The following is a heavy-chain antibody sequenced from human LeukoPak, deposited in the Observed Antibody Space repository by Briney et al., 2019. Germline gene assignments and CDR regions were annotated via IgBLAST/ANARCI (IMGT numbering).Heavy chain of an antibody. CDR2: INPNSGGT. D-gene: IGHD3-22*01. J-gene: IGHJ4*02. CDR1: GYTFTCYY. CDR3: ARDVTGIDYYDSSGCDY. V-gene: IGHV1-2*02. Sequence: ASVKVSCKASGYTFTCYYMHWVRQAPGQGLEWMGWINPNSGGTNYAQKFQGRVTMTRDTSISTAYMELSRLRSDDTAVYYCARDVTGIDYYDSSGCDYWGQGTLVTVSS.